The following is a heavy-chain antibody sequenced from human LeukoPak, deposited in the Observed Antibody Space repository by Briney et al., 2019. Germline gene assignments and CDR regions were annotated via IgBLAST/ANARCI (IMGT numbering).Heavy chain of an antibody. CDR2: LSASGGST. J-gene: IGHJ2*01. V-gene: IGHV3-23*01. CDR3: ATLYGDCNWYFDL. CDR1: GLTFSRYV. Sequence: PGGSLRLSCASSGLTFSRYVMGWVRQAPGKGLEWVSTLSASGGSTFYAASVKGRFTVSRDNSKNTLFLQMNTLRAEDTAVYYCATLYGDCNWYFDLWGRGTLVTVSS. D-gene: IGHD4-17*01.